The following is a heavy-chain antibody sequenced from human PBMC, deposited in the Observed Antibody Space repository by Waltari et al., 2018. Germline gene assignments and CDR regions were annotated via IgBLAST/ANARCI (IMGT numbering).Heavy chain of an antibody. Sequence: QVQLQQSGPGLVKPSQTLSLTCAISGDSVSSKTAAWNWIRQSPSRGLEWLGRTYYRSRWYNNYVVSVKSRITINQDTSKNQFSLQLSSVTPEDTAVYYCARDPPDGYTYFDYWGQGTLVTVSS. CDR2: TYYRSRWYN. V-gene: IGHV6-1*01. D-gene: IGHD3-16*01. J-gene: IGHJ4*02. CDR3: ARDPPDGYTYFDY. CDR1: GDSVSSKTAA.